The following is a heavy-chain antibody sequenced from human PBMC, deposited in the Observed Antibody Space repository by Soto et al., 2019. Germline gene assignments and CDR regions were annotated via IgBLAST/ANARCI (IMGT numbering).Heavy chain of an antibody. V-gene: IGHV3-23*01. CDR1: GFPSDDYS. CDR2: IGSSGGST. CDR3: TKQGPWFDP. Sequence: GGSLRLSCAASGFPSDDYSMNWVRQVPGKGLEWVSAIGSSGGSTYYADSVKGRFTISRDNSMNTLYLQMHSLRAEDTAVYYCTKQGPWFDPWGQGTLVTVPQ. J-gene: IGHJ5*02.